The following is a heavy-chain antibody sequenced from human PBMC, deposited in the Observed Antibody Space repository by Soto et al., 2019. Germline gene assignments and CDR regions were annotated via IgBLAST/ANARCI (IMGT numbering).Heavy chain of an antibody. CDR2: IIPILGIA. J-gene: IGHJ4*02. CDR1: GGTFSSYT. V-gene: IGHV1-69*02. CDR3: AIGSPPHCTAGSCYVY. Sequence: VASVKVSCKASGGTFSSYTISWVRQAPGQGLEWMGRIIPILGIANYAQKFQGRVTITADKSTSTAYIELSSPRSEDTAVYYCAIGSPPHCTAGSCYVYWGQGTLVT. D-gene: IGHD2-15*01.